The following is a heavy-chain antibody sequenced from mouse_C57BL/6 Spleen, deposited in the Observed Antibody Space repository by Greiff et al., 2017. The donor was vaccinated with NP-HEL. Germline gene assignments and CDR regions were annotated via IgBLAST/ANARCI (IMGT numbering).Heavy chain of an antibody. CDR1: GFTFSSYA. Sequence: EVQRVESGEGLVKPGGSLKLSCAASGFTFSSYAMSWVRQTPEKRLEWVAYISSGGDYIYYADTVKGRFTISRDNARNTLYLQMSSLKSEDTAMYYCTRDGYYGAFYAMDYWGQGTSVTVSS. J-gene: IGHJ4*01. D-gene: IGHD2-3*01. V-gene: IGHV5-9-1*02. CDR2: ISSGGDYI. CDR3: TRDGYYGAFYAMDY.